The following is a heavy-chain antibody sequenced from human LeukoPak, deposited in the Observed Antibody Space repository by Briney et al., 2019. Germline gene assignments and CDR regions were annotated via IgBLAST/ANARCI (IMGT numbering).Heavy chain of an antibody. CDR3: AKVLHYYDDNTSPGY. J-gene: IGHJ4*02. CDR2: ISGSGAGT. CDR1: GFTVSSNY. Sequence: GGSLRLSCAASGFTVSSNYMSWVRQAPGKGLEWVSAISGSGAGTYYADSVEGRFTISRDNSKNTLYLQMTGLRAEDTAVYYCAKVLHYYDDNTSPGYWGRGTLVTVSS. V-gene: IGHV3-23*01. D-gene: IGHD3-22*01.